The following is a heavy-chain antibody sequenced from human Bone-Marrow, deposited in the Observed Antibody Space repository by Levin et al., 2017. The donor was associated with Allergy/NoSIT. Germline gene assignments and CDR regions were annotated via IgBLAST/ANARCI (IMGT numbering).Heavy chain of an antibody. D-gene: IGHD3-10*01. CDR2: ISSDGSDK. CDR1: RFTFSDYA. CDR3: AKDKAYGASWGYYVDN. Sequence: GGSLRLSCAASRFTFSDYAMHWVRQTPGKGLEWVAVISSDGSDKYYLDSVKGRFTISRDNSNNTLFLQMNNLRPEDAALYYCAKDKAYGASWGYYVDNWGQGTLVSVSS. V-gene: IGHV3-30-3*01. J-gene: IGHJ4*02.